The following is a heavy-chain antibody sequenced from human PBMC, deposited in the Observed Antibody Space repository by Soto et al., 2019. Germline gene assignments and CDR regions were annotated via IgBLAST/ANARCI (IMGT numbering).Heavy chain of an antibody. Sequence: SETLSLTCTVSGGSISSYYWSWIRQPPGKGLEWIGYIYYSGSTNYNPSLKSRVTISVDTSKNQFSLKLSSVTAADTAVYYCARLSSSSPYYYYYMDVWGKGTTVTVSS. CDR3: ARLSSSSPYYYYYMDV. V-gene: IGHV4-59*08. J-gene: IGHJ6*03. CDR1: GGSISSYY. D-gene: IGHD6-6*01. CDR2: IYYSGST.